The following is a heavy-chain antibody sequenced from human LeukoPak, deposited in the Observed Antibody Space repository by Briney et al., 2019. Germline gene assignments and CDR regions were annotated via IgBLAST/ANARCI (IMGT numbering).Heavy chain of an antibody. J-gene: IGHJ4*02. Sequence: GSLRLSCAASGFTFSNAWMSWVRQAPGKGLEWIGSINYYGKTYYNPSVKSRVTISVDTSKNQFSLMVRSVTAADTAVYYCGRSAGFVHFDHWGQGTLVTVTS. D-gene: IGHD3-16*01. CDR1: GFTFSNAW. V-gene: IGHV4-4*02. CDR2: INYYGKT. CDR3: GRSAGFVHFDH.